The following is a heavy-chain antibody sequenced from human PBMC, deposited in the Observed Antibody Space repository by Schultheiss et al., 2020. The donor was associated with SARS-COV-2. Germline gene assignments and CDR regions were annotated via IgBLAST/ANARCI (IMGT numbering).Heavy chain of an antibody. V-gene: IGHV3-33*06. Sequence: GESLKISCAASGFTFSSYAMHWVRQAPGKGLEWVAVIWYDGSNKYYADSVKGRFTISRDNSKNTLYLQMNSLRADDTALYYCAKAYNGYTAYDWGQGTLVTVSS. J-gene: IGHJ1*01. D-gene: IGHD5-12*01. CDR1: GFTFSSYA. CDR2: IWYDGSNK. CDR3: AKAYNGYTAYD.